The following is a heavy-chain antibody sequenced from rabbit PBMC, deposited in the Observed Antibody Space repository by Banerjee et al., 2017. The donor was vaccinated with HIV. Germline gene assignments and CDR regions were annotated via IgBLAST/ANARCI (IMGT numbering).Heavy chain of an antibody. J-gene: IGHJ4*01. CDR2: INTATGKA. CDR3: AGDLAGVIGWNFSL. D-gene: IGHD4-1*01. V-gene: IGHV1S45*01. Sequence: QEQLEESGGGLVKPEGSLTLTCKASGFSFSDRDGMCWVRQAPGKGLEWIACINTATGKAVYAGWPKGHFPFPKPSSTTVTRQRTSLTAGDTATFCCAGDLAGVIGWNFSLWAQGPLVPVS. CDR1: GFSFSDRDG.